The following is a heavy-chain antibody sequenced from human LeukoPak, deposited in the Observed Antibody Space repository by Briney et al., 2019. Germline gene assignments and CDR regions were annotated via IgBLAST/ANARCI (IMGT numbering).Heavy chain of an antibody. V-gene: IGHV3-23*01. CDR2: VRGSGGST. Sequence: GGSLRLSCAASGFTFSSYAMNWVRQAPGKGLEWVSVVRGSGGSTYYADSVKGRFTISRDNSKNTLYLQMNSLRAEDTAVYYCAIQTVTTVAYYYYGMDVWGQGTTVTVSS. D-gene: IGHD4-17*01. CDR3: AIQTVTTVAYYYYGMDV. CDR1: GFTFSSYA. J-gene: IGHJ6*02.